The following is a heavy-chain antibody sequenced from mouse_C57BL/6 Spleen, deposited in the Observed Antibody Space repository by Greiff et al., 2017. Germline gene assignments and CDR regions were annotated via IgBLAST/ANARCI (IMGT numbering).Heavy chain of an antibody. D-gene: IGHD1-1*01. CDR1: GFTFSDYG. Sequence: DVMLVESGGGLVKPGGSLKLSCAASGFTFSDYGMHWVRQAPEKGLEWVAYISSGSSTIYYADTVKGRFTISRDNAKNTLFLQMTSLRSEDTAMYYCAPTVVAHWYFDVWGTGTTVTVSS. CDR2: ISSGSSTI. V-gene: IGHV5-17*01. CDR3: APTVVAHWYFDV. J-gene: IGHJ1*03.